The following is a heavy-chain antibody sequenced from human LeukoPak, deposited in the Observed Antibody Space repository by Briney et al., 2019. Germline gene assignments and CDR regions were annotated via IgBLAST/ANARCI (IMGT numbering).Heavy chain of an antibody. Sequence: ASVKVSCKASGYTFTGYYIHWVRQAPGQGLEWMGWINPNSGGTNYAQKFQGRVTMTRDTSISTAYMELNRLASDDTAVYYCARDYSSSWYGTRDWGQGTLVTVSS. J-gene: IGHJ4*02. CDR2: INPNSGGT. V-gene: IGHV1-2*02. CDR1: GYTFTGYY. CDR3: ARDYSSSWYGTRD. D-gene: IGHD6-13*01.